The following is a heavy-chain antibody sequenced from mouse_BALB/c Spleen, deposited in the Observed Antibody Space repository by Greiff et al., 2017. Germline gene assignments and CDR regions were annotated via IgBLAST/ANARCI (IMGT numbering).Heavy chain of an antibody. V-gene: IGHV5-6-4*01. J-gene: IGHJ4*01. CDR1: GFTFSSYT. Sequence: DVKLVESGGGLVKPGGSLKLSCAASGFTFSSYTMSWVRQTPEKRLEWVATISSGGSYTYYPDSVKGRFTISRDNAKNTLYLQMSSLKSEDTAMYYCTRGGYGSSYDAMDYWGQGTSVTVSS. CDR3: TRGGYGSSYDAMDY. CDR2: ISSGGSYT. D-gene: IGHD1-1*01.